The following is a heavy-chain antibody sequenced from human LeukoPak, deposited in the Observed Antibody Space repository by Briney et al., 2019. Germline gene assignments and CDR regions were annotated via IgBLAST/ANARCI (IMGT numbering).Heavy chain of an antibody. J-gene: IGHJ4*02. CDR2: ISGSGGST. V-gene: IGHV3-23*01. D-gene: IGHD2-2*01. Sequence: GGSLRLSCAASGFTFSSYAMSWVRQAPGKGLEWASAISGSGGSTYYADSVKGRFTISRDNSKNTLYLQMNSLRAEDTAVYYCAKTEGVVPAADFDYWGQGTLVTVSS. CDR3: AKTEGVVPAADFDY. CDR1: GFTFSSYA.